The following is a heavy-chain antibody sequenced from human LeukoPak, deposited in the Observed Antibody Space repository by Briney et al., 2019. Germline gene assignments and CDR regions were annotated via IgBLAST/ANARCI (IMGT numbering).Heavy chain of an antibody. J-gene: IGHJ4*02. CDR3: ARGRAKRCSGGSCYFDY. CDR2: MNPNSGNT. Sequence: GASVKVSCKASGYTFTSYDINWVRQATGQGLEWMGWMNPNSGNTGYAQKFQGRVTITRNTSISTAYMELSSLRSEDTAVYYCARGRAKRCSGGSCYFDYWGQGTLGTVSS. CDR1: GYTFTSYD. D-gene: IGHD2-15*01. V-gene: IGHV1-8*03.